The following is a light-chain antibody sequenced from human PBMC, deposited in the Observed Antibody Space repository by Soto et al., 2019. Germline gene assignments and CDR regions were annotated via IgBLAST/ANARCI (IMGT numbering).Light chain of an antibody. Sequence: EIVLTQSPATLPLSPGERASLSCRASQSVRNYLTWYQQKPGQPPRLLIYDASKKATGIPARFNGSGSGTDFTLTIDSLDREDFPVYYCQQRSAWPITFGGGTKVEIK. CDR2: DAS. V-gene: IGKV3-11*01. J-gene: IGKJ4*01. CDR1: QSVRNY. CDR3: QQRSAWPIT.